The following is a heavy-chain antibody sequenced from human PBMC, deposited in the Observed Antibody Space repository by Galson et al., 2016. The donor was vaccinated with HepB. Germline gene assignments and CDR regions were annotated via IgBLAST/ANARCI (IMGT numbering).Heavy chain of an antibody. Sequence: SETLSLTCAVSGGSISSSNWWSWVRQPPGKGLEWIGDIYHTGSTHSSPALKSRLTRSVAKSKNQLSLKLSSVTAADTAVYDCARDQAGEAQRRPLGYWGQGTLVTVSS. CDR2: IYHTGST. CDR1: GGSISSSNW. CDR3: ARDQAGEAQRRPLGY. D-gene: IGHD1-14*01. J-gene: IGHJ4*02. V-gene: IGHV4-4*02.